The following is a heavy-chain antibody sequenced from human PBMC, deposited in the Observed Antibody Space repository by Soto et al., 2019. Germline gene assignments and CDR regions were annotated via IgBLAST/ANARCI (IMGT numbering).Heavy chain of an antibody. Sequence: SETLSLTCTVSGGSISSGDYYWSWIRQPPGKGLEWIGYIYYSGSTYYNPSLKSRVTISVDTSKNQFSLKLSSVTAADTAVYYCARDTTKRYYYGSGSYRSNYGMDVWGQGTTVTVSS. CDR2: IYYSGST. CDR1: GGSISSGDYY. J-gene: IGHJ6*02. CDR3: ARDTTKRYYYGSGSYRSNYGMDV. V-gene: IGHV4-30-4*01. D-gene: IGHD3-10*01.